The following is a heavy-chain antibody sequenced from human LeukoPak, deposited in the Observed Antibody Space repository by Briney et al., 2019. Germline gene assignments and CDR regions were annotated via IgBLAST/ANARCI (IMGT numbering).Heavy chain of an antibody. D-gene: IGHD5-12*01. Sequence: PSETLSLTCTLSGGSISTYYWSWIRQPPGKGLEWIGYIYHSGSTNYNPSLKSRVTISVDTSKNQFSLKLSFVTAADTAVYYCARGGGYASPIGYWGQGALVTVSS. CDR3: ARGGGYASPIGY. CDR1: GGSISTYY. J-gene: IGHJ4*02. CDR2: IYHSGST. V-gene: IGHV4-59*01.